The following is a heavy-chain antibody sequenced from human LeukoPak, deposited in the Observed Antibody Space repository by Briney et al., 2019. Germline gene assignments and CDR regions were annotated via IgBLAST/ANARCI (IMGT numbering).Heavy chain of an antibody. J-gene: IGHJ5*02. CDR1: GFTFSSYW. Sequence: GGSLRLSCAASGFTFSSYWMHWVRQAPGKGLVWVSRINSDGSTTNYADSVKGRFTVSRDNAENTMYLQMNSLRVEDTAVYYCTRRVSATRWFDPWGQGTLVTVSS. CDR2: INSDGSTT. CDR3: TRRVSATRWFDP. V-gene: IGHV3-74*01. D-gene: IGHD2-15*01.